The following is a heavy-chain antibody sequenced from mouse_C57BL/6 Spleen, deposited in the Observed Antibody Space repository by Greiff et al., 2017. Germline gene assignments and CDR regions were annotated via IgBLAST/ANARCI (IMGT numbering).Heavy chain of an antibody. CDR2: INYDGSST. D-gene: IGHD3-1*01. CDR1: GFTFSDYY. Sequence: EVKLVESEGGLVQPGRSMKLSCTASGFTFSDYYMAWVRQVPEKGLEWVANINYDGSSTYYLDSLKSRFIISRDNAKNILYLQMSSLKSEDTATYYCARDRDAWYFDVWGTGTTVTVSS. V-gene: IGHV5-16*01. J-gene: IGHJ1*03. CDR3: ARDRDAWYFDV.